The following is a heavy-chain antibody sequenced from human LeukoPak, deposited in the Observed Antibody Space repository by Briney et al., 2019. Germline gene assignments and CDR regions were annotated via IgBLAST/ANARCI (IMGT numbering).Heavy chain of an antibody. CDR1: GFTFSNFA. CDR3: AKRYCGGSNCSFFDN. D-gene: IGHD2-21*01. Sequence: GGSLRLSCAASGFTFSNFALSWVRQAPGKGLEWVSTITGSGGSTYHAVSVKGRFTVSRDNSKNTLYLQMNSLRAEDTATYYCAKRYCGGSNCSFFDNWGQGTLVTVSS. J-gene: IGHJ4*02. CDR2: ITGSGGST. V-gene: IGHV3-23*01.